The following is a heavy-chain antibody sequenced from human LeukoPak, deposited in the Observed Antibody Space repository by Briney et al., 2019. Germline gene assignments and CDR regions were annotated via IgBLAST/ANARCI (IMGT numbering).Heavy chain of an antibody. CDR3: AIAYCGGDCYSPYYYYMDV. CDR1: GGSISSYY. CDR2: IYYSGST. Sequence: PSETLSLTCTVSGGSISSYYWSWIRQPPGKGLEWIGYIYYSGSTNYNPSLKSRVTISVDTSKNQFSLKLGSMTAADTAVYYCAIAYCGGDCYSPYYYYMDVWGKGTTVTVSS. D-gene: IGHD2-21*01. V-gene: IGHV4-59*01. J-gene: IGHJ6*03.